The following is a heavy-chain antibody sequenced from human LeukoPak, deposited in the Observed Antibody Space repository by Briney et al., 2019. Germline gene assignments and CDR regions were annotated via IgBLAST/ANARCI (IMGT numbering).Heavy chain of an antibody. Sequence: SETLSLTCTVSGGSISSRSYYWGWIRQPPGKGLEWIGSIYYSGSTYYNPSLKSRVTISVDTSKNQFSLKLSSVTAADTAVYYCARGRDGYKEAGRWFDPWGQGTLVTVSS. CDR3: ARGRDGYKEAGRWFDP. CDR2: IYYSGST. D-gene: IGHD5-24*01. CDR1: GGSISSRSYY. V-gene: IGHV4-39*07. J-gene: IGHJ5*02.